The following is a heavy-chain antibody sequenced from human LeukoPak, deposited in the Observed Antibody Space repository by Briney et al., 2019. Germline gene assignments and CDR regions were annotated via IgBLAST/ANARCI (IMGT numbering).Heavy chain of an antibody. CDR2: INPSGGST. Sequence: ASVKVSCKASGYTFTTYYIHWVRQAPGQGLEWMGVINPSGGSTTYAQRFQARVTMTRDTSTSTIYMELSSLSSEDTAVYYCARNGGTTPSQNWFDPWGQGTLVAVSS. CDR3: ARNGGTTPSQNWFDP. J-gene: IGHJ5*02. D-gene: IGHD1-26*01. V-gene: IGHV1-46*01. CDR1: GYTFTTYY.